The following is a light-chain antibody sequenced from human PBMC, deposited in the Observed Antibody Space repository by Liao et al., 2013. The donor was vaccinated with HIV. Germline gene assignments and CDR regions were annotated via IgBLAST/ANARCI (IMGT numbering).Light chain of an antibody. CDR1: NIRSRG. CDR2: YDQ. V-gene: IGLV3-21*04. CDR3: QVWDSSSDHFYV. J-gene: IGLJ1*01. Sequence: YVLTQPPSVSVAPGQTAVMTCGGNNIRSRGVHWYQQRPGQAPVLVMYYDQNRPSGIPERISGSISGNTATLTISGVETGDEADYYCQVWDSSSDHFYVFGTGTKVTVL.